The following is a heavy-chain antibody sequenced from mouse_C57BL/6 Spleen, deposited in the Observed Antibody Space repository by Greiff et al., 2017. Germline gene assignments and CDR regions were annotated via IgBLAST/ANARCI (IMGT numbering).Heavy chain of an antibody. CDR3: ARPYYSNYSWFAY. V-gene: IGHV5-17*01. CDR1: GFTFSDYG. D-gene: IGHD2-5*01. CDR2: ISSGSSTI. J-gene: IGHJ3*01. Sequence: EVKLMESGGGLVKPGGSLKLSCAASGFTFSDYGMHWVRQAPEKGLEWVAYISSGSSTIYYADTVKGRFTISRDNAKNTLFLQMTSLRSEDTAMYYCARPYYSNYSWFAYWGQGTLVTVSA.